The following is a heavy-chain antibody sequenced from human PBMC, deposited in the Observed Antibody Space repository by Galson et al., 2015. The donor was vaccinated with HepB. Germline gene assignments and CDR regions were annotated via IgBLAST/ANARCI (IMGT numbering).Heavy chain of an antibody. D-gene: IGHD2-8*02. V-gene: IGHV3-15*01. Sequence: SLRLSCAASGFPFNNAWMTWVRQAPGMGLEWVGRIKSKTDGETTDYAAPVKGRFTISRDDSKNRLYLQMNNLKTEATAVYYCTTDVYYSTYWSWLDPWGQGTLVTVSS. CDR1: GFPFNNAW. CDR2: IKSKTDGETT. J-gene: IGHJ5*02. CDR3: TTDVYYSTYWSWLDP.